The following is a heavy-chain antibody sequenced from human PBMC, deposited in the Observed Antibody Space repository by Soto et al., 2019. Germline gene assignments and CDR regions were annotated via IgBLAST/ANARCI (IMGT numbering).Heavy chain of an antibody. CDR3: ARTHYGLWRFDY. CDR1: GGSFSGYY. CDR2: INHSGST. D-gene: IGHD3-10*01. V-gene: IGHV4-34*01. Sequence: SETLSLTCAVYGGSFSGYYWSWIRQPPGKGLEWIGEINHSGSTNYNPSLKSRVTISVDTSKNQFSLKLSSVTAADTAVYYCARTHYGLWRFDYWGQGTPVTVSP. J-gene: IGHJ4*02.